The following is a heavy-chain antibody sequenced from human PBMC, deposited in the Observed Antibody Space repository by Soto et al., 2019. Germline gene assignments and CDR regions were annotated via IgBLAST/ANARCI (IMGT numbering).Heavy chain of an antibody. CDR2: ISYSGST. CDR1: GDSINSDDYY. D-gene: IGHD3-22*01. J-gene: IGHJ6*02. CDR3: ASARYYYDSSGYVLTYGMDV. V-gene: IGHV4-30-4*02. Sequence: SETLSLTCTVSGDSINSDDYYWNWIRQPPGKGLEWIGYISYSGSTYYNPSLKSRLSISIDTSKNQFSLKLSSVTAADTAVYYCASARYYYDSSGYVLTYGMDVWGQGTTVTVS.